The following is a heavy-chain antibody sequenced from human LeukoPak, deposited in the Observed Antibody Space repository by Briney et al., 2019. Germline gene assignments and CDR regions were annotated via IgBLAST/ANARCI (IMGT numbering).Heavy chain of an antibody. J-gene: IGHJ5*02. CDR3: ARVVVITGSWFDP. CDR2: IIPIFGTA. D-gene: IGHD3-22*01. CDR1: GGTFSSSS. V-gene: IGHV1-69*13. Sequence: ASVKVSCKASGGTFSSSSISWVRQAPGQGREWMGGIIPIFGTANYAQKFQGRVTITADESTSTAYMELSSLRSEDTAVYYCARVVVITGSWFDPWGQGTLVTVSS.